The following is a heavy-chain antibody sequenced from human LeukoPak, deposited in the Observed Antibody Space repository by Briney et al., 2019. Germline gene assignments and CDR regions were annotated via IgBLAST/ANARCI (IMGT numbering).Heavy chain of an antibody. J-gene: IGHJ4*02. CDR2: IYHSGST. Sequence: SETLSLTCAVSGGSISSSNWWSWVRQPPGKGLEWIGEIYHSGSTNHNPSLKSRVTISVDKSKNQFSLKLSSVTAADTAVYYCARRWDCTNGVCYAKFDYWGQGTLVTVSS. CDR1: GGSISSSNW. CDR3: ARRWDCTNGVCYAKFDY. V-gene: IGHV4-4*02. D-gene: IGHD2-8*01.